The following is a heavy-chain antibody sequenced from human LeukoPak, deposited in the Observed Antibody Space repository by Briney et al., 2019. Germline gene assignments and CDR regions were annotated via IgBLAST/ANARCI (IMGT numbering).Heavy chain of an antibody. J-gene: IGHJ4*02. CDR3: ARLAGYSSSWYVH. CDR2: ISSSGSTI. V-gene: IGHV3-11*01. D-gene: IGHD6-13*01. Sequence: GGSLRLSCAASGFTFSNYWMSWIRQAPGKGLEWVSYISSSGSTIYYADSVKGRFTISRDNAKNSLYLQMNSLRAEDTAVYYCARLAGYSSSWYVHWGQGTLVTVSS. CDR1: GFTFSNYW.